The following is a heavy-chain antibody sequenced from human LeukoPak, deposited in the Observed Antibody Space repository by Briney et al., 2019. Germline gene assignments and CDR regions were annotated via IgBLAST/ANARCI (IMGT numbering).Heavy chain of an antibody. D-gene: IGHD3-22*01. J-gene: IGHJ5*02. V-gene: IGHV3-66*01. CDR1: GFTVSSNY. CDR2: IYSGGST. Sequence: GGSLRLSCAASGFTVSSNYMSWVRQAPGKELEWVSVIYSGGSTYYADSVKGRFTISRDNSKNTLYLQMNSLRAEDTAVYYCAREYYDSSGYYVNWFDPWGQGTLVTVSS. CDR3: AREYYDSSGYYVNWFDP.